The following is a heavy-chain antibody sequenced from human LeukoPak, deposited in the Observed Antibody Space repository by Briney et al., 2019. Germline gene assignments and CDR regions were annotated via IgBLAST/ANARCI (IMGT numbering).Heavy chain of an antibody. V-gene: IGHV1-18*04. CDR3: ARDPMRAYGDYLNWFDP. J-gene: IGHJ5*02. CDR2: ISAYNGNT. CDR1: GYTFTSNY. Sequence: ASVKVSCKASGYTFTSNYIHWVRQAPGQGLEWMGWISAYNGNTNYAQKLQGRVTMTTDTSTSTAYMELRSLRSDDTAVYYCARDPMRAYGDYLNWFDPWGQGTLVTVSS. D-gene: IGHD4-17*01.